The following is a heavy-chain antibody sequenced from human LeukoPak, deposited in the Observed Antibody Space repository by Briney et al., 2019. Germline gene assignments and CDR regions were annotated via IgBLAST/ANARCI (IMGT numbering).Heavy chain of an antibody. J-gene: IGHJ4*02. V-gene: IGHV1-2*02. Sequence: ASVKVSCKASGYTFTGYYMHWVRQAPGQGLEWMGWINPNSGGTNYAQKFQGRVTMTRDTSIGTAYMELSRLRSDDTAVYYCAREGVAAGNFDYWGQGTLVTVSS. CDR3: AREGVAAGNFDY. CDR2: INPNSGGT. CDR1: GYTFTGYY. D-gene: IGHD6-13*01.